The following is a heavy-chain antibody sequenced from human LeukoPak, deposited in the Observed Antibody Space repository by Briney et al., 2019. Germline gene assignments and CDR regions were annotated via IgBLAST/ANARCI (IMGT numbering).Heavy chain of an antibody. CDR2: IYYSGST. D-gene: IGHD2-8*01. CDR1: GGSISSYY. Sequence: PSETLSLTCTVSGGSISSYYWSWIRQPPGKGLEWIGYIYYSGSTNYNPSLKSRVTISVDTSKNQFSLKLSSVTAADTAVYYCARLMDGDYLDYWGQGTLVTVSS. V-gene: IGHV4-59*08. CDR3: ARLMDGDYLDY. J-gene: IGHJ4*02.